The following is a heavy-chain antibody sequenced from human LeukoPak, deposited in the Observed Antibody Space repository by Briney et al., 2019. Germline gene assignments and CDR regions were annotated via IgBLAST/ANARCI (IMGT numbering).Heavy chain of an antibody. Sequence: SVKVYCKASGGTFSSYAISWVRQAPGQGLEWMGGIIPIFGTANYAQKFQGRVTITADESTSTAYMELSSLRSEDTAVYYCARVVPVVPAATSWFDPWGQGTLVTVSS. J-gene: IGHJ5*02. D-gene: IGHD2-2*01. CDR3: ARVVPVVPAATSWFDP. CDR1: GGTFSSYA. V-gene: IGHV1-69*01. CDR2: IIPIFGTA.